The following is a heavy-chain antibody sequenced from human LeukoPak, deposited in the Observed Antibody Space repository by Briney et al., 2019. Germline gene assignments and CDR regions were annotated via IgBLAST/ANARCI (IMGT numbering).Heavy chain of an antibody. CDR3: ARDYDAVVGGSYCKSLDY. J-gene: IGHJ4*02. Sequence: GRSLRLSCAASGFTFSSYGMHWVRQAPGKGLEWVAVIWYDGSNKYYADSVKGRFTISRDNSKNTLYLQMNSLRAEDTAVYYCARDYDAVVGGSYCKSLDYWGQGTLVTVSS. CDR1: GFTFSSYG. CDR2: IWYDGSNK. D-gene: IGHD1-26*01. V-gene: IGHV3-33*01.